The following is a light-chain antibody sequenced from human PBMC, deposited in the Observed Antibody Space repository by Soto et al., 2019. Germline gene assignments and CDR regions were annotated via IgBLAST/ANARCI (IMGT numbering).Light chain of an antibody. CDR3: QQYNSYPWT. V-gene: IGKV1-5*03. CDR1: QSISSW. CDR2: KAS. J-gene: IGKJ1*01. Sequence: DIQMTQSPSTLSASVGDSVTITCRASQSISSWLAWYQQKPGKAPKLLIYKASSLESGVPSRFSGRGYGTEFTLPIRSLQPDDFATYYCQQYNSYPWTFGQGTKVEIK.